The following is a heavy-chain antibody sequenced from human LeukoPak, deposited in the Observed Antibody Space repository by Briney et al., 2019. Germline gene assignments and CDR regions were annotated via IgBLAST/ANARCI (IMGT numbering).Heavy chain of an antibody. CDR3: ARGAKDYYDSSGYYLNWFDP. Sequence: ASVKVSCKASGYTFTGYYMHWVRQAPGQGLEWMGWINPNSGGTNYAQKFQGRVTMTRDTSVSTAYMELSRLRSDDTAVYYCARGAKDYYDSSGYYLNWFDPWGQGTLVTVSS. CDR1: GYTFTGYY. D-gene: IGHD3-22*01. V-gene: IGHV1-2*02. CDR2: INPNSGGT. J-gene: IGHJ5*02.